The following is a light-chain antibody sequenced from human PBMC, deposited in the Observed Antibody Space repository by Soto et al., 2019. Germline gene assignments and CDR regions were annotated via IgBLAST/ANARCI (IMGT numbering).Light chain of an antibody. CDR3: SSYTSSSTVV. CDR2: DVS. V-gene: IGLV2-14*01. J-gene: IGLJ2*01. CDR1: SSDVGGYNY. Sequence: QSALTQPASVSGSPGQSITISCTGTSSDVGGYNYVSWYQQNPGKAPKLMIYDVSNRPSGVSNRFSGSKSGNTASLTISGLQGEDGADYYCSSYTSSSTVVFGGGTKLTVL.